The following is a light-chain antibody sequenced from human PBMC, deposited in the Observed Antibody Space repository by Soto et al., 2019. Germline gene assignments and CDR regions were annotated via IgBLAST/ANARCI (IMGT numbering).Light chain of an antibody. Sequence: QLVLTQSPSASASLGASVKLTCTLSSGHSNYAIAWHQQQPEKGPRYLMKVNSGGSHIKGDGIPDRFSGSSSGAERYLFISSRQSEDEAGYYCQTWGTGSAIVVFGGGTQLTVL. V-gene: IGLV4-69*01. CDR2: VNSGGSH. CDR1: SGHSNYA. CDR3: QTWGTGSAIVV. J-gene: IGLJ7*01.